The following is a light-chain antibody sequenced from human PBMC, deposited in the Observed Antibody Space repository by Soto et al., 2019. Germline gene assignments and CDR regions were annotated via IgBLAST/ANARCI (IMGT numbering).Light chain of an antibody. V-gene: IGKV1-5*03. CDR2: KAT. CDR3: QQYETFSPWT. J-gene: IGKJ1*01. CDR1: QRIDTW. Sequence: DIQMTQSPSILSASVGDRVTITCRASQRIDTWLAWYQQKPGTAPKLLIYKATTLQRGVPSRFSGSGSGTEFTLAISSLEPDDFATYYCQQYETFSPWTFGQGTKVEVK.